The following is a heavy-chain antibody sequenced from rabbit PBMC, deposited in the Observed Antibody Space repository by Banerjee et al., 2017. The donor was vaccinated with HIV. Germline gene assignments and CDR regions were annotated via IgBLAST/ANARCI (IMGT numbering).Heavy chain of an antibody. V-gene: IGHV1S45*01. Sequence: QEQLEESGGDLVKPEGSLTLTCTASGLDFSSSYWICWVRQAPGKGLEWIACIDADYRGSTYYASWAKGRFASSRSTRLNTVDLKMTSLTAADTATSFCARDGYAGYAGYGYVNGMDLWGPGTLVTVS. J-gene: IGHJ6*01. CDR1: GLDFSSSYW. D-gene: IGHD6-1*01. CDR3: ARDGYAGYAGYGYVNGMDL. CDR2: IDADYRGST.